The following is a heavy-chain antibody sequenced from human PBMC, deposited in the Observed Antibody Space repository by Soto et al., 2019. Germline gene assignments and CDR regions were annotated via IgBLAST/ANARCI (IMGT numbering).Heavy chain of an antibody. Sequence: GGSLRLSCAASGFTFDDYAMHWVRQAPGKGLEWVSGISWNSGSIGYADSVKGRFTISRDNAKNSLYLQMNSLRAEDTALYYCAKDYGDYNIFDYWGQGTLVNVSS. CDR2: ISWNSGSI. V-gene: IGHV3-9*01. D-gene: IGHD4-17*01. CDR1: GFTFDDYA. J-gene: IGHJ4*02. CDR3: AKDYGDYNIFDY.